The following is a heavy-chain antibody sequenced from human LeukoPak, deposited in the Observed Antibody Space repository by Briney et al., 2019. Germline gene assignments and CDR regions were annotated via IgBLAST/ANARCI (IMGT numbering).Heavy chain of an antibody. Sequence: PSETLSLTCAVYGGSFSGYYWSWIRQPPGKGLEWIGEITHSGSTNYNPSLKSRVTISVDTSKTQFSLKLSTVTAADTAVYYCADYYYDSSGYLYDSWGQGTLVTVSS. CDR3: ADYYYDSSGYLYDS. CDR1: GGSFSGYY. CDR2: ITHSGST. D-gene: IGHD3-22*01. J-gene: IGHJ4*02. V-gene: IGHV4-34*01.